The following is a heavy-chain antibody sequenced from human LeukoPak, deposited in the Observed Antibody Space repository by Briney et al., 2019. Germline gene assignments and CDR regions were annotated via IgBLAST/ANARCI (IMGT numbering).Heavy chain of an antibody. Sequence: SETLSLTCTVSGGSISSYYWGWIRQPPGKGLEWIGSIYYSGSTYYNPSLKSRVTISVDTSKNQFSLKLSSVTAADTAVYYCARAVGAPYGYGFFDYWGQGTLVTVSS. V-gene: IGHV4-39*07. J-gene: IGHJ4*02. CDR1: GGSISSYY. CDR3: ARAVGAPYGYGFFDY. D-gene: IGHD5-18*01. CDR2: IYYSGST.